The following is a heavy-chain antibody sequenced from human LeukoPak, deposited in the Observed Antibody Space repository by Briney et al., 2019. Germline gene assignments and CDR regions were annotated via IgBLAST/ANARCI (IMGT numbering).Heavy chain of an antibody. Sequence: GGSLRLSCAASGFTFASYAMSWVRQPPGKGLERVSGISTSGTNTFYADSVKGRFTISRDNSKNTLYLQMNSLRAEDTAVYYCATSPFTPMPKYWGQGTLVTVSS. D-gene: IGHD5-18*01. J-gene: IGHJ4*02. CDR3: ATSPFTPMPKY. CDR1: GFTFASYA. V-gene: IGHV3-23*01. CDR2: ISTSGTNT.